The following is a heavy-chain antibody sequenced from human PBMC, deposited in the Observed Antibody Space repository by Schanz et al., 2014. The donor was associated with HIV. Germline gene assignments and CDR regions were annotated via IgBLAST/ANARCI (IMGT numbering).Heavy chain of an antibody. J-gene: IGHJ6*02. CDR1: GFTLSSYS. CDR3: ARDTVRGVKDSMDV. D-gene: IGHD3-10*01. CDR2: ISSGGTTI. Sequence: EVQLVESGGGLVQPGGSLRLSCVASGFTLSSYSMNWVRQAPGKGLEWVSYISSGGTTIYYADSVKGRFTVSRDNAKNSLYLQMKSLRVEDTAVYYCARDTVRGVKDSMDVWGQGTTVTVSS. V-gene: IGHV3-48*04.